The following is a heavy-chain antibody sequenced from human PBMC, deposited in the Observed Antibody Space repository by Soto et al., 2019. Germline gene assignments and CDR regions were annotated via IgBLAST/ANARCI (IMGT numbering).Heavy chain of an antibody. Sequence: SVKVSCKASGFTFTSSAVQWVRQARVQRLEWIGWIVVGSGSTNYAQKFQERVTITRDMSTSTAYMELSSLRSEDTAVYYCAVNYYDFWSGYYQDYYYYGMDVWGQGTTVTVSS. D-gene: IGHD3-3*01. J-gene: IGHJ6*02. V-gene: IGHV1-58*01. CDR1: GFTFTSSA. CDR3: AVNYYDFWSGYYQDYYYYGMDV. CDR2: IVVGSGST.